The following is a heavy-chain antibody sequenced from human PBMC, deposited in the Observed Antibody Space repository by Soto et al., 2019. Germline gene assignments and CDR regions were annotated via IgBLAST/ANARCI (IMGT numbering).Heavy chain of an antibody. CDR1: GDSVSSVGFH. Sequence: SETLSLTWTVSGDSVSSVGFHWACLRRPPGKGLEWIGYIYNGGSTYYRPSLETRMHMSLDATRTHYSLRLTSVTAADTAVYFCARAPVGLETISYFDYWGQGQLVT. CDR3: ARAPVGLETISYFDY. J-gene: IGHJ4*02. V-gene: IGHV4-30-4*01. D-gene: IGHD1-1*01. CDR2: IYNGGST.